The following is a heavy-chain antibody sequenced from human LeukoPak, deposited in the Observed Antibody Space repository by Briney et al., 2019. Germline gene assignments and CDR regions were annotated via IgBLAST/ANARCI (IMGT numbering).Heavy chain of an antibody. CDR1: GGSISSYY. D-gene: IGHD7-27*01. V-gene: IGHV4-59*01. CDR2: IYYSGST. Sequence: SETLSLTCTVSGGSISSYYWSWIRQPPGKGLEWIGYIYYSGSTNYNPSLKSRVTISVDTSKNQFSLKLSSVTAADTAVYYCARGGLTGDTLFDYWGQGTLVTVSS. CDR3: ARGGLTGDTLFDY. J-gene: IGHJ4*02.